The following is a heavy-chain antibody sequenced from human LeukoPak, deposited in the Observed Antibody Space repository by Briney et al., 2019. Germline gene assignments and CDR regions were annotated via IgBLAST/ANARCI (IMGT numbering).Heavy chain of an antibody. Sequence: SGVSLRLSCAGSGFTFSNYAMTRVRQAPGKGLEWVSSVSGSGRNTFYPDSVEGRFTISRDNSKNTVYLQMNSLRADDTAVYYCVKSRRVGANQRGLFDYWGQGTLVTV. V-gene: IGHV3-23*01. D-gene: IGHD1-26*01. CDR1: GFTFSNYA. J-gene: IGHJ4*02. CDR3: VKSRRVGANQRGLFDY. CDR2: VSGSGRNT.